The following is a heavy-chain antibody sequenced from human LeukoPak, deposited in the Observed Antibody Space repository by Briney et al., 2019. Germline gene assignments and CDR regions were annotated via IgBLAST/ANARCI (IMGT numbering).Heavy chain of an antibody. CDR1: GYTFTGYY. J-gene: IGHJ6*03. CDR3: ARDRYCSGGSCYSGHYYYYYYMDV. CDR2: INPNSGGT. V-gene: IGHV1-2*02. Sequence: ASVKVSCKASGYTFTGYYMHWVRRAPGQGLEWMGWINPNSGGTNYAQKFQGRVTMTRDTSISTAYMELSRLRSDDTAVYYCARDRYCSGGSCYSGHYYYYYYMDVWGKGTTVTVSS. D-gene: IGHD2-15*01.